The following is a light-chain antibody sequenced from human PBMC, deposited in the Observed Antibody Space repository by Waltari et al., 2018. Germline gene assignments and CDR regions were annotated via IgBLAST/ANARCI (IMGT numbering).Light chain of an antibody. CDR2: WAS. J-gene: IGKJ1*01. CDR3: QQYYNTPQT. CDR1: QSVLSSSDNKNY. Sequence: DIVMTQSPDSLAVSLGERATINCKSSQSVLSSSDNKNYLGWDQQKPGQPPNLLIYWASTRESGVPDRFSGSGSGTDFTLTISSLQAEDVAVYYCQQYYNTPQTFGQGTKVEIK. V-gene: IGKV4-1*01.